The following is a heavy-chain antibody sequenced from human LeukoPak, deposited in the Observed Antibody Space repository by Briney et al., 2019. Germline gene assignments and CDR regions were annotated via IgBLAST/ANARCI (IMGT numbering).Heavy chain of an antibody. CDR2: ISYDGSYK. CDR3: ARATNDAFDI. CDR1: GFTFSSYA. D-gene: IGHD1-1*01. Sequence: GRSLRLSCAASGFTFSSYAMHWVRQAPGKGLEWVAVISYDGSYKYYADSVKGRFTISRDNSKNTLYLQMNSLRAEDTAVYYCARATNDAFDIWGQGTMVTVSS. V-gene: IGHV3-30-3*01. J-gene: IGHJ3*02.